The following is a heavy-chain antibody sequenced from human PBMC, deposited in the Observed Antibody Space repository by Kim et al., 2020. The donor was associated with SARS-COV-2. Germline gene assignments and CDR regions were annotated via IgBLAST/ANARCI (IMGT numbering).Heavy chain of an antibody. CDR1: GFTFSTSW. J-gene: IGHJ4*02. CDR2: INEDGSER. D-gene: IGHD1-7*01. Sequence: GGSLRLSCAASGFTFSTSWVTWLRQAPEKGLEWVANINEDGSERYYVDSVKGRFTISRDNGKNTFYLQMNSLRVDDTAVYYCARGGNYYYWGQGTLVTVSS. CDR3: ARGGNYYY. V-gene: IGHV3-7*01.